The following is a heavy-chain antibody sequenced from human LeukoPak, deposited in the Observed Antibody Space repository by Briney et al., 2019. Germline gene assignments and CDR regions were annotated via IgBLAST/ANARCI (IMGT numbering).Heavy chain of an antibody. D-gene: IGHD2-15*01. CDR1: GGSISSSSYY. V-gene: IGHV4-39*01. Sequence: SETLSLTCTVSGGSISSSSYYWGWIRQPPGKGLEWIGSIYYSGSTYYNPSLKSRVTISVDTSKNQFSLKLSSVNAADTAVYYCARPQAAFYYYYYMDVWGKGTTVTVSS. CDR3: ARPQAAFYYYYYMDV. J-gene: IGHJ6*03. CDR2: IYYSGST.